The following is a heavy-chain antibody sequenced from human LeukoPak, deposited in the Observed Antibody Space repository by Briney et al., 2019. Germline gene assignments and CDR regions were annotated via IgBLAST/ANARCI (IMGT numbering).Heavy chain of an antibody. J-gene: IGHJ3*02. V-gene: IGHV4-4*02. CDR3: ARKVLLWFGELYGRAFDI. Sequence: PSETLSPTCAVSGGSISSSNWWSWVRQPPGKGLEWIGEIYHSGSTNYNPSLKSRVTISVDKSKNQFSLKLSSVTAADTAVYYCARKVLLWFGELYGRAFDIWGQGTMVTVSS. CDR1: GGSISSSNW. CDR2: IYHSGST. D-gene: IGHD3-10*01.